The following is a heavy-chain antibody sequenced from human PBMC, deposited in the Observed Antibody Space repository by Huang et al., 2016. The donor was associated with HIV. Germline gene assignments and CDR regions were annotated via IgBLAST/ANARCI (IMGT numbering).Heavy chain of an antibody. D-gene: IGHD4-17*01. Sequence: EVQLVESGGGLMQPGGSLRLSCAASGFAFSSYAMNWVRQAPGRGLEWVSYISSSSSTIFDAEAVKGRFTSSRDNAENSLYLQMNRLRVEDTAVYHCVRDRRDYDYWGQGTLVTVSS. CDR3: VRDRRDYDY. V-gene: IGHV3-48*01. J-gene: IGHJ4*02. CDR2: ISSSSSTI. CDR1: GFAFSSYA.